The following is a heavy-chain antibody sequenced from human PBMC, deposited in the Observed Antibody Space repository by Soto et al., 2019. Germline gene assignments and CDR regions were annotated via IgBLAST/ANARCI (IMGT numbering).Heavy chain of an antibody. CDR1: GTSIRGYY. CDR2: IYYTGTT. V-gene: IGHV4-59*03. CDR3: ATVIPATRYFAY. J-gene: IGHJ4*02. D-gene: IGHD2-15*01. Sequence: PSETLSLTCSVSGTSIRGYYWTWIRQPPGKGLEWIGYIYYTGTTYYNPSLTSRVTISVDGSNNQFSLKLTSMTAADTAVYYCATVIPATRYFAYWGQGILVTVSS.